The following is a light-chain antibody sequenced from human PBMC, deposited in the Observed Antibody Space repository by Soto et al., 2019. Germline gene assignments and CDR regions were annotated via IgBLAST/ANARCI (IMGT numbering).Light chain of an antibody. Sequence: QSALTQPRSVSGSPGQSVTISCTGTSSDVGAYNYVSWYQQHPGKAPKLMIYDVSKRPSGVPDRFSGSKSGNTASLTISGLQAEDEAYYYCCSYAGSYTVLFGGGTKVTVL. CDR1: SSDVGAYNY. V-gene: IGLV2-11*01. CDR2: DVS. CDR3: CSYAGSYTVL. J-gene: IGLJ2*01.